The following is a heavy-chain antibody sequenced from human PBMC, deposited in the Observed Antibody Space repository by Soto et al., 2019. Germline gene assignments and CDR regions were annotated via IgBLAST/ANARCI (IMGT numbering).Heavy chain of an antibody. Sequence: QVQLVESGGGVVQPGRSLKLSCAASGFTFSNYAIHWVRQAPGKGLEWVAVIASDGKDKRYADSVKGRFTITRDNSKNKVYLQMNSLRGEDTAVYYCAKDGAIAAADYFFDYWGQGSLVTVSS. J-gene: IGHJ4*02. CDR2: IASDGKDK. D-gene: IGHD6-13*01. CDR3: AKDGAIAAADYFFDY. V-gene: IGHV3-30*18. CDR1: GFTFSNYA.